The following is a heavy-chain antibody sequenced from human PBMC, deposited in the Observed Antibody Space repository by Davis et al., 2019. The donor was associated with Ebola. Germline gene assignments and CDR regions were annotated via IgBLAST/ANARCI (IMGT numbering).Heavy chain of an antibody. CDR2: ISYDGSNK. CDR3: VRYWNYYYGMDV. J-gene: IGHJ6*02. Sequence: GGSLRLSCAASGFTFSSYAMHWVRQAPGKRLEWVAVISYDGSNKYYADSVKGRFTISRDNAKNTVYLQMNSLRAEDTAVYYCVRYWNYYYGMDVWGQGTTVTVSS. D-gene: IGHD1-1*01. CDR1: GFTFSSYA. V-gene: IGHV3-30-3*01.